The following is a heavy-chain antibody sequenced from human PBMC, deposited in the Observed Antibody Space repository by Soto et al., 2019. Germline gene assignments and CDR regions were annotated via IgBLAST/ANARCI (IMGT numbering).Heavy chain of an antibody. CDR2: IFPSGST. CDR3: ARGFSYLDY. J-gene: IGHJ4*02. Sequence: QVQLQESGPGLVKPSETLSLTCTVSVDSISSYYWSWIRKPAGLGPEWIGRIFPSGSTYYNPSLKSRVTMSVDTSKNQLSLKLSSVTAADMAVYYCARGFSYLDYWGQGTPVTVSS. CDR1: VDSISSYY. V-gene: IGHV4-4*07.